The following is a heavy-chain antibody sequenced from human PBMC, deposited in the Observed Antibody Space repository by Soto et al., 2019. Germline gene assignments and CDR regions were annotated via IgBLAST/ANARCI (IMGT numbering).Heavy chain of an antibody. CDR1: GGSFSDYY. V-gene: IGHV4-59*01. CDR3: AGQPTAGSYYDLGSYYYYYALDV. D-gene: IGHD3-10*01. Sequence: PSETLSLTCAVYGGSFSDYYWSWIRQPPGKGLEWIGYIYYSGSTNYNPSLKSRVTISVDTSKNQFSLKLSSVTAADTAVYYCAGQPTAGSYYDLGSYYYYYALDVWGQGTTVTVSS. J-gene: IGHJ6*02. CDR2: IYYSGST.